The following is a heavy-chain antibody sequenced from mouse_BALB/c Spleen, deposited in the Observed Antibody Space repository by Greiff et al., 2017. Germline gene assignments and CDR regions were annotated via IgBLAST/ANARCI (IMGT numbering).Heavy chain of an antibody. J-gene: IGHJ4*01. V-gene: IGHV5-6-3*01. CDR3: AREGEAMDY. Sequence: EVQLQESGGGLVQPGGSLKLSCAASGFTFSSYGMSWVRQTPDKRLELVATINSNGGSTYYPDSVKGRFTISRDNAKNTLYLQMSSLKSEDTAMYYCAREGEAMDYWGQGTSVTVSS. CDR1: GFTFSSYG. CDR2: INSNGGST.